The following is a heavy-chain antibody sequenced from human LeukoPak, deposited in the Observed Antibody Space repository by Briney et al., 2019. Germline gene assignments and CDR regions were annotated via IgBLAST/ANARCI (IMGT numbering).Heavy chain of an antibody. D-gene: IGHD3-9*01. CDR3: AREGYDILTGHIDGFDY. Sequence: PGGSLRLSCAASGFTFSSYWMHWVRQAPGKGLVWVSRINSDGSSTSYADSVKGRFTIPRDNAKNTLYLQMNSLRAEDTAVYYCAREGYDILTGHIDGFDYWGQGTLVTVSS. J-gene: IGHJ4*02. CDR2: INSDGSST. V-gene: IGHV3-74*01. CDR1: GFTFSSYW.